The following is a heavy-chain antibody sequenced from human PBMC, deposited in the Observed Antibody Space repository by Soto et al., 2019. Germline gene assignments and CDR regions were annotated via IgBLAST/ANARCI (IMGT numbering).Heavy chain of an antibody. CDR1: GFTFSSYA. J-gene: IGHJ6*04. CDR2: ISGSGGST. CDR3: ANEGGYCRGGSCLTQFAYYYYGMDV. Sequence: EVQLLESGGGLVQPGGSLRLSCAASGFTFSSYAMSWVRQAPGKGLEWVSAISGSGGSTYYADSVKGRFTISSDNSKNTLYLQMNSLRAEDTAVYYCANEGGYCRGGSCLTQFAYYYYGMDVCGEGNTVTVSS. V-gene: IGHV3-23*01. D-gene: IGHD2-15*01.